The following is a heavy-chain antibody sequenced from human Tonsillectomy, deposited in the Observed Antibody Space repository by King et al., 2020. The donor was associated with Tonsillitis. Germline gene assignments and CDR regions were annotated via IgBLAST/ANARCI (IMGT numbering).Heavy chain of an antibody. Sequence: VQLVESGGGLVQPGGSLRLSCAASGFTFSNSAMSWVRQAPGKGLEWLSSINANGGRTYYANSVEGRSTLSRDVTKYMLYLQMNRLRAEDTAVYLCAKGQKYFDYFDYWGQGTLVTVTS. CDR1: GFTFSNSA. J-gene: IGHJ4*02. V-gene: IGHV3-23*04. D-gene: IGHD2/OR15-2a*01. CDR3: AKGQKYFDYFDY. CDR2: INANGGRT.